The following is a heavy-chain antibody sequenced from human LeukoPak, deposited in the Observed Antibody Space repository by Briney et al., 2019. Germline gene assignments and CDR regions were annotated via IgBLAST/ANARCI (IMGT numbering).Heavy chain of an antibody. J-gene: IGHJ4*02. CDR3: ARDYVVVPAALYYFDY. D-gene: IGHD2-2*01. CDR2: INPSGGST. V-gene: IGHV1-46*01. CDR1: GYTFTSYY. Sequence: ASVKVSCKASGYTFTSYYMHWVRQAPGQGLEWMGIINPSGGSTSYAQKFQGRVTMTRDTSTSIVYMELSSLRSEDTAVYYCARDYVVVPAALYYFDYWGQGTLVTVSP.